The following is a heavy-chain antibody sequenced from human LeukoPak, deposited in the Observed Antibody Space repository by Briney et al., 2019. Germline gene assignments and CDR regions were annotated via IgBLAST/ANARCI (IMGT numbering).Heavy chain of an antibody. Sequence: SETLSLTCAVYGGSFSGYYWSWIRQPPGKGLEWIGEINHSGSTNCNPSLKSRVTISVDTSKNQFSLKLSSVTAADTAVYYCARGRSSGWKKDGMDVWGQGTTVTVSS. D-gene: IGHD6-19*01. CDR3: ARGRSSGWKKDGMDV. V-gene: IGHV4-34*01. CDR1: GGSFSGYY. CDR2: INHSGST. J-gene: IGHJ6*02.